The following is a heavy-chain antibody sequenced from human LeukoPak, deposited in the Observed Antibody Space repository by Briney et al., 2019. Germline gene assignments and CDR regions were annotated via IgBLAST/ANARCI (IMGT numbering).Heavy chain of an antibody. CDR2: INPNSGGT. Sequence: ASVKVCCKASGYTLTGYYMHWVRQAPGQGLEWMGWINPNSGGTDYAQEFHERLNMTRDTSISTAYMELSRLRSDDTAVYNCAIPNFYDSSGYCHDAFDIWGQGTMVTVSS. CDR1: GYTLTGYY. D-gene: IGHD3-22*01. V-gene: IGHV1-2*02. J-gene: IGHJ3*02. CDR3: AIPNFYDSSGYCHDAFDI.